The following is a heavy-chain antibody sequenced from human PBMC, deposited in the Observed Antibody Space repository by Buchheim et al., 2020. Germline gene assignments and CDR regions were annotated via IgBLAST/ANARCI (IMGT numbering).Heavy chain of an antibody. V-gene: IGHV4-59*08. J-gene: IGHJ2*01. CDR1: GDSIGTYF. CDR3: ARHFSGWYRGYFDV. D-gene: IGHD6-19*01. CDR2: SYYTGDT. Sequence: QVQLRESGPGLVKPSETLSLTCAVSGDSIGTYFWSWIRQPPGKGLEWIGYSYYTGDTNSDPSLKSRVTMSLDTSKNQLSLNLKSVTAADTAVYYCARHFSGWYRGYFDVWGRGIL.